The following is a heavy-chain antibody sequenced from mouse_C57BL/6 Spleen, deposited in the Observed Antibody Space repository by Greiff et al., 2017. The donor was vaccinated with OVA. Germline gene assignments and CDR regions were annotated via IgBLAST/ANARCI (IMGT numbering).Heavy chain of an antibody. CDR2: INPNNGGT. J-gene: IGHJ4*01. Sequence: EVQRVESGPELVKPGASVKIPCKASGYTFTDYNMDWVKQSHGKSLEWIGDINPNNGGTIYNQKFKGKATLTVDKSSSTAYMELRSLTSEDTAVYYCARNGWPDGESAMDYWGQGTSVTVSS. CDR3: ARNGWPDGESAMDY. D-gene: IGHD1-1*02. V-gene: IGHV1-18*01. CDR1: GYTFTDYN.